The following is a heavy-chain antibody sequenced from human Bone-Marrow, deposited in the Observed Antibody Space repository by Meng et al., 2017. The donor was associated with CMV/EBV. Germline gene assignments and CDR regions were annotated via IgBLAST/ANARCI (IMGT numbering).Heavy chain of an antibody. Sequence: ASVKVSCKASGYTFTTYGISWVRQAPGHGLEWMGWISAYNGNTNYTQKLQGRVTMTTDTSTSTAYMELRSLRSYDTALYYCARDVVVVPPAIKFRGYYGMDVWGQGTTVTVSS. D-gene: IGHD2-2*02. CDR1: GYTFTTYG. J-gene: IGHJ6*02. CDR3: ARDVVVVPPAIKFRGYYGMDV. V-gene: IGHV1-18*01. CDR2: ISAYNGNT.